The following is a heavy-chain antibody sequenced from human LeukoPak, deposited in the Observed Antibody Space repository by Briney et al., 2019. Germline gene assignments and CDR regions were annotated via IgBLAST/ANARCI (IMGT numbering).Heavy chain of an antibody. D-gene: IGHD1-26*01. CDR3: ARLGATARFDY. CDR1: GGSISGYY. J-gene: IGHJ4*02. CDR2: IYHSGST. V-gene: IGHV4-59*01. Sequence: PSETLSLTCTVSGGSISGYYWSWIRQPPGKGLEWIGYIYHSGSTNYNPSLKSRVTISVDTSKNQFSLKLSSVTAADTAMYYCARLGATARFDYWGQGTLVTVSS.